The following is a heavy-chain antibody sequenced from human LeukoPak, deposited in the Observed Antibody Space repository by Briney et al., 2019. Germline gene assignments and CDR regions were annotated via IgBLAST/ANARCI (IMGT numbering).Heavy chain of an antibody. CDR2: IYYSGST. J-gene: IGHJ5*02. V-gene: IGHV4-39*01. D-gene: IGHD3-22*01. Sequence: PSGTLSLTCTVSGGSISSSSYYWGWIRQPPGMGLECIGSIYYSGSTYYNPSLKSRVTISVDTSKNQFSLKLSSVTAADTAVYYCARFQRGYYYDSSGYAWGQGTLVTVSS. CDR1: GGSISSSSYY. CDR3: ARFQRGYYYDSSGYA.